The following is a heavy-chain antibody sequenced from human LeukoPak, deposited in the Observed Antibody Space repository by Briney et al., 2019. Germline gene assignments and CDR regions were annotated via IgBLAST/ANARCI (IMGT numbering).Heavy chain of an antibody. CDR2: ISSSGSRT. D-gene: IGHD5-12*01. CDR1: GFTFSSYE. J-gene: IGHJ4*02. V-gene: IGHV3-48*03. Sequence: GGSLRLSCVASGFTFSSYEMNWVRQAPGKGLEWVSYISSSGSRTHYADSVKGRFTISRDNAKNSLYLQMNSLRAEDTAVYYCARDQSWLPDYWGQGTLVTVSS. CDR3: ARDQSWLPDY.